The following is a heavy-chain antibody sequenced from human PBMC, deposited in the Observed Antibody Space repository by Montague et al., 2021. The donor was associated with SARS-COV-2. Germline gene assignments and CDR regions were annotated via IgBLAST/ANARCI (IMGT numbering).Heavy chain of an antibody. CDR2: INHSGST. Sequence: SETLSLTCAVYGGSFSGYYWSWVRQPPGKGLEWIGEINHSGSTNYNPSLKSRVTISVDTSKNQSSLKLSSVTAADTAVYYCARGRGCNGGSGYSECDPHFYYGMDVWGQGTTVTVSS. V-gene: IGHV4-34*01. D-gene: IGHD2-15*01. CDR1: GGSFSGYY. J-gene: IGHJ6*02. CDR3: ARGRGCNGGSGYSECDPHFYYGMDV.